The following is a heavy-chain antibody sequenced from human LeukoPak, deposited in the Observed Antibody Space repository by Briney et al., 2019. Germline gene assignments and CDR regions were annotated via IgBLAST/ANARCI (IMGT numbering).Heavy chain of an antibody. Sequence: ASVKVSCKASGYTFTSYYMHWVRQAPGQGLEWMGIINPSGGSTSYAQKFQGRVTMTRDMSTSTVYMELSSLRSEDTAVYYCARGVNDFWSGYYYYYYMDVWGKGTTVTVSS. J-gene: IGHJ6*03. CDR3: ARGVNDFWSGYYYYYYMDV. D-gene: IGHD3-3*01. CDR2: INPSGGST. CDR1: GYTFTSYY. V-gene: IGHV1-46*01.